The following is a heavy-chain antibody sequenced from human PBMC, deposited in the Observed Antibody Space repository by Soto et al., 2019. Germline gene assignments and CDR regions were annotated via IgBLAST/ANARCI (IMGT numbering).Heavy chain of an antibody. D-gene: IGHD3-9*01. J-gene: IGHJ4*02. V-gene: IGHV3-23*01. CDR1: GFTFSSYA. CDR3: ARDSNYDILTGPQTTIDY. CDR2: ISGSGGST. Sequence: VQLLESGGGLVQPGGSLRLSCAASGFTFSSYAMSWVRQAPGKGLEWVSAISGSGGSTYYADSVKGRFTISRDNSKNTLYLQMNSLRAEDTAVYYCARDSNYDILTGPQTTIDYWGQGTLVTVSS.